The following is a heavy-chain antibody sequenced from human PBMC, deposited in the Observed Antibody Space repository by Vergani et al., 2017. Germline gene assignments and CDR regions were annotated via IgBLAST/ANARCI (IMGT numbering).Heavy chain of an antibody. D-gene: IGHD3-3*02. CDR3: ARSVISAFDI. J-gene: IGHJ3*02. CDR1: GFTFSSYG. CDR2: ISYDGSNK. Sequence: QVQLVESGGGVVQPGRSLRLSCAASGFTFSSYGMHWVRQAPGKGLEWVAVISYDGSNKYYADSVKGRFTISRDNSKNTLYLQMNSLRAEDTAVYYCARSVISAFDIWGQGTMVTVSS. V-gene: IGHV3-30*03.